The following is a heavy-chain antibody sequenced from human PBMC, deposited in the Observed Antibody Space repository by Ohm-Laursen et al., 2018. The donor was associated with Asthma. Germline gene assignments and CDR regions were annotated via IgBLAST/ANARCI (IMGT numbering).Heavy chain of an antibody. J-gene: IGHJ6*02. CDR2: ISYDGSNK. CDR3: AKDPRYCSSTSCPVYNYYGMGV. D-gene: IGHD2-2*01. CDR1: GFTFSSYG. Sequence: SLRLSCAASGFTFSSYGMHWVRQAPGKGLEWVAVISYDGSNKYYTDSVKGRFTISRDNSKNTLYLQMNSLRPEDTAVYYCAKDPRYCSSTSCPVYNYYGMGVWGQGTTVTVSS. V-gene: IGHV3-30*18.